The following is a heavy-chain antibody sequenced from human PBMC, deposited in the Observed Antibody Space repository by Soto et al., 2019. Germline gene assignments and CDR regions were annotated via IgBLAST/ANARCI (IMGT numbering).Heavy chain of an antibody. CDR3: ARMGLKYYFDY. J-gene: IGHJ4*02. V-gene: IGHV4-38-2*01. Sequence: SSETLSLTCAVSGYSISSGYYWGWIRQPPGKGLEWIGSIYHSGSTYYNPSLKSRVTISVDTSKNQFSLKLSSVTAADTAVYYCARMGLKYYFDYWGQGTLVTVSS. CDR2: IYHSGST. D-gene: IGHD3-16*01. CDR1: GYSISSGYY.